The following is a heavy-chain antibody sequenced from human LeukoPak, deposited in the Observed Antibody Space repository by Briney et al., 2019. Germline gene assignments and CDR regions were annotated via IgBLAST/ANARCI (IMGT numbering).Heavy chain of an antibody. CDR3: AVSGNYHLRDY. CDR2: ISGSGGST. V-gene: IGHV3-23*01. Sequence: GGSLRLSCAASGFTFSSYVMSWVRQAPGKGLEWVSAISGSGGSTYYADSVKGRFTISRDNSKNTLYLQMNSLRAEDTAVYYCAVSGNYHLRDYWGQGILVTVSS. D-gene: IGHD1-26*01. CDR1: GFTFSSYV. J-gene: IGHJ4*02.